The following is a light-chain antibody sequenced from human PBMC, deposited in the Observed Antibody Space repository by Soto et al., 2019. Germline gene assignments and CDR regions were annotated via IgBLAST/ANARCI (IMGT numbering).Light chain of an antibody. Sequence: IQMTQSPSTVSASVGDRVTITCRASQSISSSLAWYQQKPGKAPKVLIYDASSLDSGVPSRFSGSGYGTEFTLTVSSLQPGDFATYSCQQYESYPYSFGPGTKLEIK. CDR1: QSISSS. J-gene: IGKJ2*01. CDR3: QQYESYPYS. V-gene: IGKV1-5*01. CDR2: DAS.